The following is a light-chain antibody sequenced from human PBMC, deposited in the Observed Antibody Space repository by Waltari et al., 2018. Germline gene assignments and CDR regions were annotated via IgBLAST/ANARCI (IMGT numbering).Light chain of an antibody. J-gene: IGLJ2*01. Sequence: QSALTQPASVSGSPGQSTSISCTGTSTDVGSYNYVSWYQQHPGSAPKLMIYDVSERPSGVSDRFSGSKSGNTASLTISGLQAEDEADYYCASYTSGNTLIFGGGTRVTVL. CDR2: DVS. CDR1: STDVGSYNY. CDR3: ASYTSGNTLI. V-gene: IGLV2-14*03.